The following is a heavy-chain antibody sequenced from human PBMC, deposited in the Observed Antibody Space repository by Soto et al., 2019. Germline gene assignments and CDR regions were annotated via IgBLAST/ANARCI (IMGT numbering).Heavy chain of an antibody. J-gene: IGHJ3*02. CDR2: IIPILGIA. CDR1: GGTFSSYT. D-gene: IGHD5-12*01. Sequence: QVQLVQSGAEVKKPGSSVKVSCKASGGTFSSYTISWVRQAPGQGLEWMGRIIPILGIANYAQKFQGRVTITADKSTSTAYMELSSLRSEDTAVYYCAPTIYSGYDIYAFDIWGQGTMVTVSS. CDR3: APTIYSGYDIYAFDI. V-gene: IGHV1-69*02.